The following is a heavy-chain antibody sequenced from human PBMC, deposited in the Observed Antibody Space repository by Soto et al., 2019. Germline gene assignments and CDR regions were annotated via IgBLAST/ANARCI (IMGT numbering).Heavy chain of an antibody. Sequence: GASVKVSCKASGYTFTSYAMHWVRQAPGQRLEWMGWINAGNGNTKYSQKFQGRVTITRDTSASTAYMELSSLRSEDTAVYYCARPSGYCSGTSCWYNWFDPWGQGTLVTVSS. V-gene: IGHV1-3*01. J-gene: IGHJ5*02. CDR3: ARPSGYCSGTSCWYNWFDP. CDR1: GYTFTSYA. D-gene: IGHD2-2*01. CDR2: INAGNGNT.